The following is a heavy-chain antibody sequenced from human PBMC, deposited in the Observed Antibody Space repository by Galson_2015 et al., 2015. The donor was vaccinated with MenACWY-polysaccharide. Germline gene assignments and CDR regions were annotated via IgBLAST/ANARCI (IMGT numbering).Heavy chain of an antibody. J-gene: IGHJ4*02. CDR1: GFTFSTYW. D-gene: IGHD2-15*01. CDR2: INYDGRTT. Sequence: SLRLSCAASGFTFSTYWMNWVRHVPGKGLVWVSHINYDGRTTSYADSVRGRFTISRDNAKSTLYLQMSSLRAEDTAIYYCVRGYSGGGDYWGQGTLGTVSS. V-gene: IGHV3-74*01. CDR3: VRGYSGGGDY.